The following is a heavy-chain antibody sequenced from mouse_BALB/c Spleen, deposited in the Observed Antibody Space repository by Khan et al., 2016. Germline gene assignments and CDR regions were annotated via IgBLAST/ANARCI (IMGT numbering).Heavy chain of an antibody. J-gene: IGHJ3*01. CDR3: AKLTGTYAY. CDR2: IYTYSGEP. D-gene: IGHD4-1*01. V-gene: IGHV9-3-1*01. CDR1: GYTFTNYG. Sequence: QSELVQSGPELKKPGESVKISCKASGYTFTNYGMTWVKQAPGKGLKWMGWIYTYSGEPTYADDFKGRFAFSLEASASTAYLQINNLKHEDTATYFCAKLTGTYAYWGQGTLVTVSA.